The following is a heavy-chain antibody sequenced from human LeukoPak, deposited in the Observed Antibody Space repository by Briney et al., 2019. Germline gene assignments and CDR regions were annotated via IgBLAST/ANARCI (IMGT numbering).Heavy chain of an antibody. J-gene: IGHJ6*02. CDR2: IIPILGIA. CDR3: AREDYGDSMFYGMDV. Sequence: SVKVSCKASGGTFSSYAISWVRQAPGQGLEWMGRIIPILGIANYAQKFQGRATITADNSTSTAYMELSSLRSEDTAVYYCAREDYGDSMFYGMDVWGQGTTVTVSS. CDR1: GGTFSSYA. D-gene: IGHD4-17*01. V-gene: IGHV1-69*04.